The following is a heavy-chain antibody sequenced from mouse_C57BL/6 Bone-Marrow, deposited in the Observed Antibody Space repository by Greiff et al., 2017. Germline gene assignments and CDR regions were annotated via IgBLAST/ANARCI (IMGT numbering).Heavy chain of an antibody. Sequence: EVQLVESGGGLVQPKGSLKLSCTASGFTFTTYAMHWVRQAPGKGLEWVGRIRSKSSNYASYYANSVKDRFTITRDASQSMLYLQMNTRKTEDTAMYYCAGGSYDDYYVTFLFGYWGQGTLVTVS. CDR3: AGGSYDDYYVTFLFGY. V-gene: IGHV10-3*01. CDR1: GFTFTTYA. J-gene: IGHJ3*01. D-gene: IGHD2-3*01. CDR2: IRSKSSNYAS.